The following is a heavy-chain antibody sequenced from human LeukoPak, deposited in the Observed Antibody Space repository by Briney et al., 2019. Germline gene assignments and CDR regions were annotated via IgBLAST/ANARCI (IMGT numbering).Heavy chain of an antibody. CDR3: ARYTSSSRSNFDY. Sequence: PGGSLRLSCAASGFTFSSYWMSWVRQAPGKGLEWVANIKQDGSEKYYVDSVKGRFTISRDNAKNSLYLQMNSLRAEDTALYYCARYTSSSRSNFDYWGQGTLVTVSS. V-gene: IGHV3-7*03. CDR1: GFTFSSYW. J-gene: IGHJ4*02. D-gene: IGHD6-13*01. CDR2: IKQDGSEK.